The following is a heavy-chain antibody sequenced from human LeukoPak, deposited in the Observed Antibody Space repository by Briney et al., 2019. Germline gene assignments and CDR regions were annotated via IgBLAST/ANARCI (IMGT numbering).Heavy chain of an antibody. CDR2: ISYSGTT. V-gene: IGHV4-59*12. Sequence: PSETLSLTCTVSGGSISSSYWNWFRQPPGKGLEWIGRISYSGTTNYNPSLKSRVTISSDTSKNQFSLKLSSVTAADTAVYYCARGRRYNDYWGQGTLVTVSS. CDR3: ARGRRYNDY. D-gene: IGHD1-14*01. J-gene: IGHJ4*02. CDR1: GGSISSSY.